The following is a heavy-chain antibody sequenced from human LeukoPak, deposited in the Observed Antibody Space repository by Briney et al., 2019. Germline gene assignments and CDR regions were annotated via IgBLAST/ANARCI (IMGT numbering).Heavy chain of an antibody. V-gene: IGHV4-4*07. CDR2: IYTSGST. D-gene: IGHD3-10*01. Sequence: SETLSLTCTVSGGSISSYYWSWIRQPAGRGLEWIGRIYTSGSTNSNTSLKSRVTTSVATSKNQFLLKLSSVTAADPAVYYCVTEHYGSGSSLPYYYYMDVWGKGTTVTVSS. CDR1: GGSISSYY. CDR3: VTEHYGSGSSLPYYYYMDV. J-gene: IGHJ6*03.